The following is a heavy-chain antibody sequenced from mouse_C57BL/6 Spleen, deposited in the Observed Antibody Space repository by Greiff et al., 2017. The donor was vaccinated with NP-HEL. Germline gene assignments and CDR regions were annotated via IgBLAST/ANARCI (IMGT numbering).Heavy chain of an antibody. V-gene: IGHV5-4*01. CDR1: GFTFSSYA. CDR2: ISDGGSYT. D-gene: IGHD2-12*01. J-gene: IGHJ1*03. Sequence: EVQLVESGGGLVKPGGSLKLSCAASGFTFSSYAMSWVRQTPEKRLEWVATISDGGSYTYYPDNVKGRFTISRDNAKNNLYLQMSHLKSEDTAMYYCARERDFYDDWYFDVWGTGTTVTVSS. CDR3: ARERDFYDDWYFDV.